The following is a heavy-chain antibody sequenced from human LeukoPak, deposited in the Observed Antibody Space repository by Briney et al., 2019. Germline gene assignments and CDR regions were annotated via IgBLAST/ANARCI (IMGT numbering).Heavy chain of an antibody. J-gene: IGHJ5*02. D-gene: IGHD3-10*01. V-gene: IGHV1-46*01. CDR2: INPRGGST. CDR1: GYTFTSHF. Sequence: GASVKVSCKASGYTFTSHFMHWVRQAPGQGLEWMGIINPRGGSTSYTQKFRGRVTMTRDTSTSTVYMELSSLRSDDTAVYYCARDGLREGRVYYYGSGSYYGWFDPWGQGTLVTVSS. CDR3: ARDGLREGRVYYYGSGSYYGWFDP.